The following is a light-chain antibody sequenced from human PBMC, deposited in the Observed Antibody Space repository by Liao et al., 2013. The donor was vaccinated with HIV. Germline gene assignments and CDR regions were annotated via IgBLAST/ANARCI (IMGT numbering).Light chain of an antibody. CDR3: QAWDSSTENV. Sequence: SYELTQPPSVSVSPGQTASITCSGDKLGDKYACWYQQKPGQSPVLVIYQDIKRPSGIPERFSGSNSGNTATLTISGTQAMDEADYYCQAWDSSTENVFGTGTKVTVL. CDR1: KLGDKY. V-gene: IGLV3-1*01. CDR2: QDI. J-gene: IGLJ1*01.